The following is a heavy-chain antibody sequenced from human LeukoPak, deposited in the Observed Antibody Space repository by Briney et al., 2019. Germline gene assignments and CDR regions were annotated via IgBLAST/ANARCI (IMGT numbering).Heavy chain of an antibody. Sequence: SETLSLTCTVSGVSITSYYWSWIRQPPGKGLEWIGYISYIGSTNYNPSRTSRVTISVDTSKNQFSLKLSSVTAADTAVYYCARASSGYSWFDYWGQGTLVTVSS. CDR3: ARASSGYSWFDY. CDR1: GVSITSYY. J-gene: IGHJ4*02. D-gene: IGHD3-22*01. V-gene: IGHV4-59*01. CDR2: ISYIGST.